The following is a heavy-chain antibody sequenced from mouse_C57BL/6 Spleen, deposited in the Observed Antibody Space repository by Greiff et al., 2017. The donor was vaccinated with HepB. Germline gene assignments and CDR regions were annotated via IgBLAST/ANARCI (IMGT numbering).Heavy chain of an antibody. V-gene: IGHV4-1*01. J-gene: IGHJ4*01. CDR1: GIDFSRYW. Sequence: EVKLLESGGGLVQPGGSLKLSCAASGIDFSRYWMSWVRRAPGKGLEWIGEINPDSSTINYAPSLKDKFIISRDNAKNTLYLQMSKVRSEDTALYYCARELYDGYLFYAMDYWGQGTSVTVSS. CDR3: ARELYDGYLFYAMDY. CDR2: INPDSSTI. D-gene: IGHD2-3*01.